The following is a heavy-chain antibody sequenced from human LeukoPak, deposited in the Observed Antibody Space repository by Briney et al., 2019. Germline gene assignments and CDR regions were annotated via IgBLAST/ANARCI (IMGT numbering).Heavy chain of an antibody. J-gene: IGHJ6*02. D-gene: IGHD3-9*01. Sequence: GGSLRLSCAASGFSLSSYSMNWVRQAPGEGLEWVSSITISSNFIYYADSVKGRFTISRDNAKSSLFLQMNSLRAEDTAVYFCARDGRGDGFLTGYSYFGMDVWGQGTTVTVSS. CDR1: GFSLSSYS. CDR3: ARDGRGDGFLTGYSYFGMDV. V-gene: IGHV3-21*01. CDR2: ITISSNFI.